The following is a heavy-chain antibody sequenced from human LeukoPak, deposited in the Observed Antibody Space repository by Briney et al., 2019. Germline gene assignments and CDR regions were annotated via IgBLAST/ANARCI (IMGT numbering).Heavy chain of an antibody. CDR1: GFTLSTYA. V-gene: IGHV3-64D*06. CDR2: ISSNGGST. D-gene: IGHD5-12*01. J-gene: IGHJ4*02. CDR3: ASPYSGYDYNFDH. Sequence: PGRPLRLSCSAPGFTLSTYAMPWVRQALGKGMEYCSSISSNGGSTYYADSVKGRFTISRDNSKNTLFLQMSSLRTEDTAVYYCASPYSGYDYNFDHWGQGTLVTVSS.